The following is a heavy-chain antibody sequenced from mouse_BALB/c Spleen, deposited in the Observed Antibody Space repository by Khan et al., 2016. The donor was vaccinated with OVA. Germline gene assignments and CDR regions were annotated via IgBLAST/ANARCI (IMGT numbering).Heavy chain of an antibody. J-gene: IGHJ3*01. CDR1: GFSLTSYG. CDR3: VKKGYCGYGNARFAY. D-gene: IGHD1-2*01. Sequence: QVQLKESGPGLVAPSQSLSITCTVSGFSLTSYGVSWVRQPPGKGLEWLGVIWGDGNTNYHSALISRLSISKDKPKSQVFLKLNSLPTDDKAKYYCVKKGYCGYGNARFAYWGQGTLVTVSA. V-gene: IGHV2-3*01. CDR2: IWGDGNT.